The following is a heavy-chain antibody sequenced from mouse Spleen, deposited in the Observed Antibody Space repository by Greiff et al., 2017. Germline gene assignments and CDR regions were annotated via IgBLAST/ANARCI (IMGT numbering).Heavy chain of an antibody. CDR3: ASLDYDGAWFAY. Sequence: EVKLVESGGGLVQPGGSLSLSCAASGFTFTDYYMSWVRQPPGKALEWLVFIRNKANGYTTEYSASVKGRFTISRDNSQSILYLQMNALRAEDSATYYCASLDYDGAWFAYWGQGTLVTVSA. J-gene: IGHJ3*01. V-gene: IGHV7-3*01. CDR2: IRNKANGYTT. D-gene: IGHD2-4*01. CDR1: GFTFTDYY.